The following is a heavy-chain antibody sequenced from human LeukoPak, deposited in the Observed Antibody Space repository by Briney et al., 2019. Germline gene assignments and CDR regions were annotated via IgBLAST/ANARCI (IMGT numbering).Heavy chain of an antibody. Sequence: ASAKVSCKASGFTFTAYYIHWVRQAPGQGLEWMGWINPKNGGTTYAQNFQGRVTMTRDTSISTAYMEISSLRSDDTAVYYCARGGSGSYSGWFDPWGQGTLVTVSS. CDR2: INPKNGGT. V-gene: IGHV1-2*02. CDR1: GFTFTAYY. J-gene: IGHJ5*02. CDR3: ARGGSGSYSGWFDP. D-gene: IGHD3-10*01.